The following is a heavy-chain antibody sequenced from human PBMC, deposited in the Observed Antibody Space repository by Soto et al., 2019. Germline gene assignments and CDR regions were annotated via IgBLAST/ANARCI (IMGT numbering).Heavy chain of an antibody. V-gene: IGHV3-33*01. CDR3: AREVDCSGGSCYSTQVPYWYFDL. J-gene: IGHJ2*01. Sequence: QVQLVESGGGVVQPGRSLRLSCAASGFTFSSYGMHWVRQAPGKGLEWVAVIWYDGSNKYYADSVKGRFTISRDNSKNTLYLQMNSLRAEDTAVYYCAREVDCSGGSCYSTQVPYWYFDLWGRGTLVTVSS. CDR2: IWYDGSNK. CDR1: GFTFSSYG. D-gene: IGHD2-15*01.